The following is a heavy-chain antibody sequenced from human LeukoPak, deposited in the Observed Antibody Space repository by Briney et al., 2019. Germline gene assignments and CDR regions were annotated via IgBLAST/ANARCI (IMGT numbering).Heavy chain of an antibody. CDR1: GYTFTSYD. CDR3: ARDFFNSYDRGT. Sequence: GASVKVSCKASGYTFTSYDINWVRQATGQGLEWMGWMNPNSGNSGYAQKFQDRVTMTRNTSISTAYMELSSLRSEDTAVYYCARDFFNSYDRGTWGQGTLVTVSS. V-gene: IGHV1-8*01. J-gene: IGHJ5*02. CDR2: MNPNSGNS. D-gene: IGHD3-22*01.